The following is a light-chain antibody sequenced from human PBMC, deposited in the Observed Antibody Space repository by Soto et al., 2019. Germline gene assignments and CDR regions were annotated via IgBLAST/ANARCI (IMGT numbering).Light chain of an antibody. CDR2: GNN. V-gene: IGLV1-44*01. J-gene: IGLJ2*01. CDR1: TSNIGSNT. Sequence: QSALTQSPSASGTPGQRVTISCFGSTSNIGSNTVSWYQQLPGTAPKLLIYGNNQRPSGVPDRFSVSESGTSASLAISGLQSADEADYYCAAWDDSLKGVVFGGGTKVTVL. CDR3: AAWDDSLKGVV.